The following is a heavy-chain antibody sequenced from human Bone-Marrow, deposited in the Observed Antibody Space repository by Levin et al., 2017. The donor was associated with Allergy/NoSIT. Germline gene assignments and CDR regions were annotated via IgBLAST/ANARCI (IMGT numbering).Heavy chain of an antibody. D-gene: IGHD3-16*01. J-gene: IGHJ3*01. V-gene: IGHV5-51*01. CDR1: GYPFGGYW. CDR3: ARRPSVGSFDF. CDR2: IYPGDPDV. Sequence: GESLKISCQASGYPFGGYWIGWVRQRPGKGLEWIGIIYPGDPDVRYSPAFLGQVTISADTSMRIAYLQWSSLKATDTGLYYCARRPSVGSFDFWGQGTNVIVSS.